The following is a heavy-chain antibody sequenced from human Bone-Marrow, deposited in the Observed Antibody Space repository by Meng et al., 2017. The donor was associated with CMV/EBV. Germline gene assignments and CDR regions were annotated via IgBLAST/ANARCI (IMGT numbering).Heavy chain of an antibody. CDR1: GGSINSYY. D-gene: IGHD6-6*01. J-gene: IGHJ4*02. Sequence: SETLSLTCTVSGGSINSYYWSWIRQPPGKGLEWIGYIYYSGSTNYNPSLESRVTISIDTSKNQFSLKLTSVTAADTAVYYCARGGYSSSSVETAWGQGTRVTVSS. V-gene: IGHV4-59*01. CDR2: IYYSGST. CDR3: ARGGYSSSSVETA.